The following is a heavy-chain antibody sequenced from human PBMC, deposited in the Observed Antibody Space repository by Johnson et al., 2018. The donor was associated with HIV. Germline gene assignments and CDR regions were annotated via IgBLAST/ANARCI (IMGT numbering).Heavy chain of an antibody. V-gene: IGHV3-30*04. J-gene: IGHJ3*02. CDR1: GFTFTSYP. CDR3: ARGGGCGGDCYSGYDAFDI. Sequence: QVQLVESGGGVVQPGRSLRLSCAASGFTFTSYPMHWVRQAPGKGLEWVAVISFDGSNRNYADSVKGRFTISRDNSKNMRYLQMNSLREEDTAVFYCARGGGCGGDCYSGYDAFDIWGQGTMVTVS. CDR2: ISFDGSNR. D-gene: IGHD2-21*01.